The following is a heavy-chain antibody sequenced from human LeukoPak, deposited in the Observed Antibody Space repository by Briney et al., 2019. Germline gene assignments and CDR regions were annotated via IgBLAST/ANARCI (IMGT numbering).Heavy chain of an antibody. Sequence: GASVKVSCKASGYTFTSYYMHWVRQAPGQGLEWMGIINPSGGSTSYAQKFQGRVTMTRDTSTSTVYMELSSLRFEDTAVYYCEAVATITGSKYYFDYWGQGTLVTVSS. D-gene: IGHD5-12*01. CDR1: GYTFTSYY. V-gene: IGHV1-46*01. J-gene: IGHJ4*02. CDR3: EAVATITGSKYYFDY. CDR2: INPSGGST.